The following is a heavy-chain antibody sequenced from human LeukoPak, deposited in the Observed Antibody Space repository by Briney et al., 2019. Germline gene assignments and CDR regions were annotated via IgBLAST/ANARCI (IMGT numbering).Heavy chain of an antibody. CDR3: VRDPAGYSYGRVPFDY. J-gene: IGHJ4*02. D-gene: IGHD5-18*01. CDR1: GFTVSSNY. V-gene: IGHV3-66*01. CDR2: IYSGGST. Sequence: PGGSLRLSCAAPGFTVSSNYMSWVRQAPGKGLEWVSVIYSGGSTYYADSVKGRFTISRDNSKNTLYLQMNSLRAEDTAVYYCVRDPAGYSYGRVPFDYWGQGTLVTVSS.